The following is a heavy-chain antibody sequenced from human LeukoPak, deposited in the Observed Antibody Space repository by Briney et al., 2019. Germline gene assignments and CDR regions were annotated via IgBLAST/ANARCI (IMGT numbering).Heavy chain of an antibody. V-gene: IGHV3-15*01. Sequence: GGSLRLSCAASGFTFSSYAMSWVRQAPGKGLEWVGRIKSKIDGGTTDYAAPVKGRFTISRDDSKNTLYLQMNSLKTEDTAVYYCTASSASCCNFDYWGQGTLVTVSS. J-gene: IGHJ4*02. CDR2: IKSKIDGGTT. CDR1: GFTFSSYA. CDR3: TASSASCCNFDY. D-gene: IGHD2-2*01.